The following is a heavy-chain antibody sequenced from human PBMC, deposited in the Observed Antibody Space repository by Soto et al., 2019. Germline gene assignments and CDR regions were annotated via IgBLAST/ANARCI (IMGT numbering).Heavy chain of an antibody. D-gene: IGHD2-2*01. V-gene: IGHV1-3*01. CDR2: INAGNGNT. Sequence: QVQLVQSGAEVKKPGASVKVSCKASGYTFTSYAMHWVRQAPGQRLEWMGWINAGNGNTKYSQKLQGRVTITRDTSASTAYMELSSLRSEDTAVYYCARDSKVPAARYYYYYMDVWGKGTTVTVSS. J-gene: IGHJ6*03. CDR1: GYTFTSYA. CDR3: ARDSKVPAARYYYYYMDV.